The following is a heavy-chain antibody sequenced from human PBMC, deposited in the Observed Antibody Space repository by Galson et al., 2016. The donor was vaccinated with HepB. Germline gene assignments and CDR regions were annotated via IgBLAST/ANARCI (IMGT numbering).Heavy chain of an antibody. CDR2: ISAHNGNT. J-gene: IGHJ4*02. CDR1: GSPFKSFG. D-gene: IGHD2-15*01. CDR3: AREGWYLDY. Sequence: VTVSCPASGSPFKSFGISWVRQAPGQGLEWLGWISAHNGNTNYAQTLQGRVTMTTDAFTTTAYVELRSLRSDDTAVYYCAREGWYLDYWGQGTLVTVSS. V-gene: IGHV1-18*01.